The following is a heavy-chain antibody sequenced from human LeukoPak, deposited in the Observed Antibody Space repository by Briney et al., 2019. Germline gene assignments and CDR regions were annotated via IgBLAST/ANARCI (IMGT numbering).Heavy chain of an antibody. CDR2: IYYSGST. Sequence: SETLSLTCTVSGGSISSYYWSWIRQPPGKGLEWIGYIYYSGSTNYNPSLKSRVTISVDTSKNQFSLKLSPVTAADTAVYYCASQYSSSWSYMDVWGKGTTVTVSS. D-gene: IGHD6-13*01. V-gene: IGHV4-59*01. CDR1: GGSISSYY. CDR3: ASQYSSSWSYMDV. J-gene: IGHJ6*03.